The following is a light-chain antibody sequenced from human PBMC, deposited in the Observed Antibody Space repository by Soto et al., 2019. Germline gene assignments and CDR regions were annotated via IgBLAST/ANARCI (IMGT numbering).Light chain of an antibody. Sequence: DIQMTQSPSTLSASVGDRVTMTGRASQSISKFLNWYQQKPGKAPKLLIYGASNLQSGVPSRFSGSGSGTDFTLTISSLQPEDFATYYCQQSDSTPRTFGQGTKVDIK. CDR3: QQSDSTPRT. CDR1: QSISKF. CDR2: GAS. J-gene: IGKJ1*01. V-gene: IGKV1-39*01.